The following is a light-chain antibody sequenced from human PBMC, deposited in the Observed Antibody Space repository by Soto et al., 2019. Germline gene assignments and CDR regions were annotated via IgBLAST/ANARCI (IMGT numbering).Light chain of an antibody. V-gene: IGKV3-15*01. CDR1: QSVSGN. Sequence: EIVMTQSPATLSVSPGERATLSCRASQSVSGNLARYQQKPGQAPRLLIYGASTSATGIPARFSGSGSGTESTLNISSLQSEDFAVYYCQQYNNWPPSCGQGTKVEIK. J-gene: IGKJ1*01. CDR2: GAS. CDR3: QQYNNWPPS.